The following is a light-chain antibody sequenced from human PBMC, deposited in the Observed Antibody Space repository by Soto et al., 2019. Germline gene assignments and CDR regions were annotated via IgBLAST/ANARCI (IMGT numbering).Light chain of an antibody. CDR3: QHYDSYPWT. CDR2: DAS. V-gene: IGKV1-5*01. CDR1: QSISSW. Sequence: DIQMAQSPSTLSASVGDRFTITFRASQSISSWLAWYRQKPGKAPKLLIYDASSLESGVPSRFSGSGSGTEFTLTISSLQPDDFATYYCQHYDSYPWTFGQGTKVDI. J-gene: IGKJ1*01.